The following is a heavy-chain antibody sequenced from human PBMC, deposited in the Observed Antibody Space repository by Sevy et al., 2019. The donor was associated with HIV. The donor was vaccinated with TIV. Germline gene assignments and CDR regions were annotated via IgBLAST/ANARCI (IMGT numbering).Heavy chain of an antibody. CDR3: ARGGNIVVVPAAPYYYYYGMDV. Sequence: GGSLRLSCAASGFTFSSYGMHWVRQAPGKGLEWVAVIWYDGSNKYYADSVKGRFTISRDNSKNTLYLQMNSLIAEDTAVYYCARGGNIVVVPAAPYYYYYGMDVWGQGTTVTVSS. CDR2: IWYDGSNK. D-gene: IGHD2-2*01. J-gene: IGHJ6*02. V-gene: IGHV3-33*01. CDR1: GFTFSSYG.